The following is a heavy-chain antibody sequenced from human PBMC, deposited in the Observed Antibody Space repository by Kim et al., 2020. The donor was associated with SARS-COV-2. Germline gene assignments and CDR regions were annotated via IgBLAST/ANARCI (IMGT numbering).Heavy chain of an antibody. V-gene: IGHV3-23*01. J-gene: IGHJ4*02. Sequence: DTVEGRFTMSRDTSKNTLYLQKNRLRAEDTAVYYCAKDQTEWELLPYFDYWGQGTLVTVSS. D-gene: IGHD1-26*01. CDR3: AKDQTEWELLPYFDY.